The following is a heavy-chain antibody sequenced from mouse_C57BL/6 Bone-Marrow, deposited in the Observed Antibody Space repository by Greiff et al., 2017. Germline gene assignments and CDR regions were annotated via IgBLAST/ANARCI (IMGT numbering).Heavy chain of an antibody. CDR3: TTYYYGSRTSYYYAMDY. CDR2: IRLKSDNYAT. D-gene: IGHD1-1*01. CDR1: GFTFSNYW. V-gene: IGHV6-3*01. Sequence: EVKLEESGGGLVQPGGSMKLSCVASGFTFSNYWMNWVRQSPEKGLEWVAQIRLKSDNYATHYAESVKGRFTISRDDSKSSVYLQMNNLRAEDTGIYYCTTYYYGSRTSYYYAMDYWGQGTSVTVSS. J-gene: IGHJ4*01.